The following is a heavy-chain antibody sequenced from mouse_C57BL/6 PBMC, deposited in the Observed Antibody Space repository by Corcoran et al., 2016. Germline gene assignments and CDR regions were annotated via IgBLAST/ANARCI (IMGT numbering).Heavy chain of an antibody. CDR1: EYTFTAYY. D-gene: IGHD1-1*01. CDR3: ANYGSAY. J-gene: IGHJ3*01. Sequence: EVQLQQSGPALVASVASVKISCTATEYTFTAYYMHWLKQSHGKRLAWIGDINPNHGGTSYNQKFKGKATLTVNKSSSTAYMELRSLTAEDSAVYYCANYGSAYWGQGTLVTVSA. CDR2: INPNHGGT. V-gene: IGHV1-26*01.